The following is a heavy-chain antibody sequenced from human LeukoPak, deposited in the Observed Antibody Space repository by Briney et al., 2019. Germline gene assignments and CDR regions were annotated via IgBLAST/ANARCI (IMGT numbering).Heavy chain of an antibody. CDR2: TRNKANSYTT. CDR1: GFTFSDHC. CDR3: ARKVGKYSGWYNY. J-gene: IGHJ4*02. V-gene: IGHV3-72*01. D-gene: IGHD6-19*01. Sequence: GGSLRLSCAASGFTFSDHCMDWVRQAPGKGLEWVGRTRNKANSYTTEYAASVKGRFTISRDDSKNSLSLQMNSLRAEDTAMYYCARKVGKYSGWYNYWGQGTLVTVSS.